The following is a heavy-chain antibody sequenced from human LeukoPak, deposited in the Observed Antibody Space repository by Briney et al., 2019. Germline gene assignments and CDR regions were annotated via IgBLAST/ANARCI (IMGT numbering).Heavy chain of an antibody. J-gene: IGHJ5*02. V-gene: IGHV1-2*02. CDR2: INPNSGGT. CDR1: GYTFTGYY. Sequence: ASVKVSCKASGYTFTGYYMHRVRQAPGQGLEWMGWINPNSGGTNYAQKFQGRVTMTRDTSISTAYMELSRLRSDDTAVYYCARDVYESVTMVRGVMFDPWGQGTLVTVSS. D-gene: IGHD3-10*01. CDR3: ARDVYESVTMVRGVMFDP.